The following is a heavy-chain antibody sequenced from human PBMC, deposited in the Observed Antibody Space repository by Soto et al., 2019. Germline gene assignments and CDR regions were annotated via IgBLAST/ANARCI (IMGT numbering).Heavy chain of an antibody. CDR2: ISSSSSYI. CDR1: GFTFSSYS. V-gene: IGHV3-21*01. D-gene: IGHD4-17*01. Sequence: GGSLRLSCAASGFTFSSYSINWVRQAPGRGLEWVSSISSSSSYIYYADSVKGRFTISRDNAKNSLYLQMNSLRAEDTAVYYCARVTVMEFFYYYYGMDVWGQGTTVTVPS. J-gene: IGHJ6*02. CDR3: ARVTVMEFFYYYYGMDV.